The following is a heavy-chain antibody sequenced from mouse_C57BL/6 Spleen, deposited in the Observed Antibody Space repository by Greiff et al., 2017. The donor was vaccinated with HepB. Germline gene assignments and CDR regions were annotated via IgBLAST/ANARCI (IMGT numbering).Heavy chain of an antibody. D-gene: IGHD2-5*01. V-gene: IGHV1-54*01. CDR2: INPGSGGT. Sequence: QVQLQQSGAELVRPGTSVKVSCKASGYAFTNYLIEWVKQRPGQGLEWIGVINPGSGGTNYNEKFKGKATLTADKSSSIAYMQRSSLTSEDSAVYFCARSGDYSNYVGFAYWGQGTLVTVSA. J-gene: IGHJ3*01. CDR3: ARSGDYSNYVGFAY. CDR1: GYAFTNYL.